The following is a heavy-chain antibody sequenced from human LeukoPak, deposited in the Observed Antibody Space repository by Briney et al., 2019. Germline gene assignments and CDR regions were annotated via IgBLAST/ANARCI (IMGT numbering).Heavy chain of an antibody. CDR3: TRHHRPMVRDEYGMDV. CDR2: IRSKAYGGTT. D-gene: IGHD3-10*01. J-gene: IGHJ6*04. Sequence: SLRLSCTASGFTFGDYAMSWVRQAPGKGLEWVGFIRSKAYGGTTEYAASVKGRFTISRDDSKSIAYLQMNSLKTEDTAVYYCTRHHRPMVRDEYGMDVWGKGTTVTVSS. CDR1: GFTFGDYA. V-gene: IGHV3-49*04.